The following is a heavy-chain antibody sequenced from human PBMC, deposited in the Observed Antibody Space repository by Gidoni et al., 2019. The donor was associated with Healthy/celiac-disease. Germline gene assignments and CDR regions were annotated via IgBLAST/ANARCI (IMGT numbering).Heavy chain of an antibody. CDR1: GFTFDDYA. D-gene: IGHD6-6*01. J-gene: IGHJ6*02. CDR3: AKDKTPPGAARTYYYYGMDV. CDR2: ISWNSGSI. Sequence: EVQLVESGGGLVQPGRSLRLSCAASGFTFDDYAMHWVRQAPGKGLELVSGISWNSGSIGYADSVKGRFTISRDNAKNSLYLQMNSLRAEDTALYYCAKDKTPPGAARTYYYYGMDVWGQGTTVTVSS. V-gene: IGHV3-9*01.